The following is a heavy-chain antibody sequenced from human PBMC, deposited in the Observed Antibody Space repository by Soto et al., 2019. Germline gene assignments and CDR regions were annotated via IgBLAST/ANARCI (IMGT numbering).Heavy chain of an antibody. V-gene: IGHV3-48*01. CDR2: ISSSSSTI. Sequence: EVQLVESGGGLVQPGGSLRLSCAASGFTFSSYSMNWVRQAPGKGLEWVSYISSSSSTIYYADSVKGRFTISRDNAKNSLYLQMNSLRAEDTAVYYCARMSGGDPTPSDFDYWGQGTLVTVSS. D-gene: IGHD2-21*02. CDR1: GFTFSSYS. J-gene: IGHJ4*02. CDR3: ARMSGGDPTPSDFDY.